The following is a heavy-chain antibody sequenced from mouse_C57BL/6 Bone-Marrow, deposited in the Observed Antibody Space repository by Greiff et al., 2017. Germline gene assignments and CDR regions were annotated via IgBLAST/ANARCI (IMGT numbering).Heavy chain of an antibody. CDR3: ARSYGYNY. Sequence: VQLQQSGAELVRPGASVKLSCKASGYTFTDYYINWVKQRPGQGLEWIARIYPGSGNTYYNEKFKGKATLTAEKSSSTAYMQLSSLTSEDSAVYFCARSYGYNYWGQGTTLTVSS. D-gene: IGHD2-2*01. V-gene: IGHV1-76*01. CDR2: IYPGSGNT. CDR1: GYTFTDYY. J-gene: IGHJ2*01.